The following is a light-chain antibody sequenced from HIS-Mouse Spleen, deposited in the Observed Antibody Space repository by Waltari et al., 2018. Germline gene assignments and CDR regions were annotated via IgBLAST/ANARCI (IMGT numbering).Light chain of an antibody. CDR3: QQYGSSST. CDR2: GAS. Sequence: EIVLTQSPGTLSLSPGERATISCRASQSVSSSYLACYQQKPGQAPRLLIYGASSRATGIPDRFSGSGSGTDFTLTISRLEPEDFAVYYCQQYGSSSTFGQGTRLEIK. J-gene: IGKJ5*01. V-gene: IGKV3-20*01. CDR1: QSVSSSY.